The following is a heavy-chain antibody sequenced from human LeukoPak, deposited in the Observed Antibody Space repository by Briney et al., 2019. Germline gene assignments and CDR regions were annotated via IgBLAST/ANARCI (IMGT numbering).Heavy chain of an antibody. CDR1: GGSISNKY. J-gene: IGHJ6*03. Sequence: PSETLSLTCTVSGGSISNKYWSWIRQPPGEGLGWIGYIYYSGNTNYNPSLKSRVTILVDTSKNQVSLKLSSVTAADTAVYFCARDWGVGGRPGYMDVWGKGTTVTISS. D-gene: IGHD6-6*01. CDR2: IYYSGNT. CDR3: ARDWGVGGRPGYMDV. V-gene: IGHV4-59*01.